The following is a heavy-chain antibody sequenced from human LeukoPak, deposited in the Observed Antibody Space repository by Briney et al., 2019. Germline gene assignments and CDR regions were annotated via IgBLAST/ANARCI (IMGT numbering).Heavy chain of an antibody. V-gene: IGHV4-38-2*01. J-gene: IGHJ4*02. CDR2: IYHSGST. CDR3: ARGGYGDYYFDY. CDR1: GGSFSGYY. D-gene: IGHD4-17*01. Sequence: SETLSLTCAAYGGSFSGYYWGWIRQPPGKGLEWIGSIYHSGSTYYNPSLKSRVTISVDTSKNQFSLKLSSVTAADTAVYYCARGGYGDYYFDYWGQGTLVTVSS.